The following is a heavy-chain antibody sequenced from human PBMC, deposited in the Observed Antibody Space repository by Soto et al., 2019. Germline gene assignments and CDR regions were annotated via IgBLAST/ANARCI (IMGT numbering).Heavy chain of an antibody. J-gene: IGHJ4*02. D-gene: IGHD3-3*01. V-gene: IGHV3-74*01. Sequence: EVQVVESGGGLVQPGGSLRLSCTASGFTFSSHWMHWVRQAPGKGLVWVSLINSDGSSTNYADSVKGRFTISRDNAKNTLYLQMNSLRAEDTAVYYCAPSDLDWGQGTLVTVSS. CDR3: APSDLD. CDR2: INSDGSST. CDR1: GFTFSSHW.